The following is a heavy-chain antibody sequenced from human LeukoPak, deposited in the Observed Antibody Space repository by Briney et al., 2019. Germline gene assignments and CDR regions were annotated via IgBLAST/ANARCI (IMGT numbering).Heavy chain of an antibody. CDR1: GFTFSSYS. D-gene: IGHD5-24*01. CDR2: IRYDGSNK. CDR3: AKDSEMAKIDGGFDY. Sequence: GGSLRLSCAASGFTFSSYSMNWVRQAPGKGLEWVAFIRYDGSNKYYADSVKDRFTISRDKSNNTLYLQMNSLRAEDTAVYYCAKDSEMAKIDGGFDYWGQGTLVTVSS. V-gene: IGHV3-30*02. J-gene: IGHJ4*02.